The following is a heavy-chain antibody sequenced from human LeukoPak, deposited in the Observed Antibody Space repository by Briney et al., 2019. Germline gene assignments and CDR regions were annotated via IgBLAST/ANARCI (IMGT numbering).Heavy chain of an antibody. CDR2: ISYDGSNK. CDR3: AKGRVGANGYYYYGMDV. Sequence: GGSLRLSCAATGFTFSSFSMHWVRQAPGKGLEWVAVISYDGSNKYYADSVKGRFTISRDNSKNTLYLQMNSLRTEDTAVYYCAKGRVGANGYYYYGMDVWGQGTTVSVSS. CDR1: GFTFSSFS. D-gene: IGHD1-26*01. V-gene: IGHV3-30*18. J-gene: IGHJ6*02.